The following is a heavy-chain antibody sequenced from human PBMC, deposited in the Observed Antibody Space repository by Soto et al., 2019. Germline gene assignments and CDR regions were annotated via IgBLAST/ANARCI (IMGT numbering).Heavy chain of an antibody. Sequence: QPGGSLRLSCAASGFYFSGYWMHWVRQVPGKGLVWVSRINTDGSSTLYADSVKGRFTISRDNTKNTLYLQMSSLRAEDMAVYYCVRAAARGDSWGQGTLVTVSS. CDR1: GFYFSGYW. D-gene: IGHD3-10*01. CDR3: VRAAARGDS. V-gene: IGHV3-74*01. J-gene: IGHJ4*02. CDR2: INTDGSST.